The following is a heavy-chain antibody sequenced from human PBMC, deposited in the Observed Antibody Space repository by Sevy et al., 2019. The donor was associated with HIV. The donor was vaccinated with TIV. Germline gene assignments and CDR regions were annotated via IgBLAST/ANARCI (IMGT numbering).Heavy chain of an antibody. J-gene: IGHJ4*02. D-gene: IGHD6-19*01. V-gene: IGHV3-48*02. Sequence: GGSLRLSCAASGFTFSSYSMNWVRQAPGKGLEWVSYISSSSTIYYADSVKGRFTISRDNAKNALYLQMNSLRDEDTAVYCCARTVAVAGTLPDYWGQGTLVTVSS. CDR2: ISSSSTI. CDR3: ARTVAVAGTLPDY. CDR1: GFTFSSYS.